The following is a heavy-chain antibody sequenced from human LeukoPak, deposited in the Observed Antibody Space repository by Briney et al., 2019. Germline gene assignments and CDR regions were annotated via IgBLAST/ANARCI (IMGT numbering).Heavy chain of an antibody. CDR3: ARVRGYSSSWYVGYYFDY. D-gene: IGHD6-13*01. CDR1: GYSISSGYY. V-gene: IGHV4-38-2*02. CDR2: IYHSGST. Sequence: PSETLSLTCTVSGYSISSGYYWGWIRQPPGKGLEWIGSIYHSGSTYYNPSLKSRVTISVDTSKNQFSLKLSSVTAADTAVYYCARVRGYSSSWYVGYYFDYWGQGTLVTVSS. J-gene: IGHJ4*02.